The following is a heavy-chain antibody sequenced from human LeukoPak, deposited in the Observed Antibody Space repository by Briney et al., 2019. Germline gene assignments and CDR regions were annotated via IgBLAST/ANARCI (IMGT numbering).Heavy chain of an antibody. D-gene: IGHD3-22*01. CDR2: IIPIFGTA. J-gene: IGHJ5*01. CDR3: ARAGYYDSSGYLNWFDS. V-gene: IGHV1-69*13. CDR1: GGTFSSYA. Sequence: GASVKVSCKASGGTFSSYAISWVRQAPGQGLEWMGGIIPIFGTANYAQKFQGRVTITADESTSTAYMELSSLRSEDTAVYYCARAGYYDSSGYLNWFDSWGQGTLVTVSS.